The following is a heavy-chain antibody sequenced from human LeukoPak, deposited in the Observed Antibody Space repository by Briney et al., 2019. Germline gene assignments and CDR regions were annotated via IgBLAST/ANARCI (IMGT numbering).Heavy chain of an antibody. CDR3: ARDQTAAGRVDY. CDR2: IYYSGST. V-gene: IGHV4-30-4*08. D-gene: IGHD6-13*01. CDR1: GGSVSSGDYY. Sequence: SQTLSLTCTVSGGSVSSGDYYWSWIRQPPGKGLEWIGYIYYSGSTYYNPSLKSRVTISVDTSKNQFSLKLTSVTAADTAVYYCARDQTAAGRVDYWGQGTLVTVSS. J-gene: IGHJ4*02.